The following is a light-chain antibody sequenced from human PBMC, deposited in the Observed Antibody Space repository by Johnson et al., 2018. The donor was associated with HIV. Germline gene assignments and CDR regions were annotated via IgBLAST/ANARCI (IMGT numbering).Light chain of an antibody. CDR2: ENN. CDR1: SSNIGNKY. CDR3: GTWDSSLTSYV. J-gene: IGLJ1*01. V-gene: IGLV1-51*02. Sequence: QPVLTQPPSVSAAPGQKVTISCSGSSSNIGNKYVSWYQQLPGTAPKLLIYENNKRPSGIPDRFSGSKSGTSATLGITGLQTGDEADYYCGTWDSSLTSYVFGAGTKVTVL.